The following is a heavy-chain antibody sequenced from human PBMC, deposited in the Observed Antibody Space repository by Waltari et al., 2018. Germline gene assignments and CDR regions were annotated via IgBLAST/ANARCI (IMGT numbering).Heavy chain of an antibody. J-gene: IGHJ5*01. CDR2: IKQDEIEK. CDR3: ARALMPVVNAPFWFDS. CDR1: GFIFRNYW. Sequence: EVQLVESGGGLVQPGGSLRLSCTASGFIFRNYWMSWVRQAPGKGMGWVANIKQDEIEKKYANSVKGRFTISRDNAKDSLSLHMNRLRVEDTAVYYCARALMPVVNAPFWFDSWGQGALVTVSS. D-gene: IGHD2-21*01. V-gene: IGHV3-7*04.